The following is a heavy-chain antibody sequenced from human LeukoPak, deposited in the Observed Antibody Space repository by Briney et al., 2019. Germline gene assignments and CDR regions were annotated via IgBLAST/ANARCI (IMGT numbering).Heavy chain of an antibody. V-gene: IGHV4-39*01. CDR1: SSYS. J-gene: IGHJ4*02. D-gene: IGHD3-22*01. Sequence: SSYSMNWVRQPPGKGLEWIGSIYYSGSTYYNPSLKSRVTISVDTSKNQFSLKLSSVTAADTAVYYCARLGLRITMIVVAEPDYFDYWGQGTLVTVSS. CDR3: ARLGLRITMIVVAEPDYFDY. CDR2: IYYSGST.